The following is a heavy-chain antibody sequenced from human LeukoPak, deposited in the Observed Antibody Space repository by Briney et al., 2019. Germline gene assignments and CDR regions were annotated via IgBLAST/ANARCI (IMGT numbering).Heavy chain of an antibody. V-gene: IGHV4-30-4*08. D-gene: IGHD3-10*01. CDR2: IYYSGST. J-gene: IGHJ5*02. Sequence: SQTLSVTCMVSVGSLRCGVYYWSWPRHPPGKGLEWIGYIYYSGSTYYNPSLKSRVTTSVGTSKNQISLKLSSGTAADTAVYDCARQSGLFDPWGQGTLVTVSS. CDR3: ARQSGLFDP. CDR1: VGSLRCGVYY.